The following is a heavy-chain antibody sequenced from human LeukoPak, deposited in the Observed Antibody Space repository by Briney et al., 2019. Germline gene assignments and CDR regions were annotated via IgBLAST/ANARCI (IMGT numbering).Heavy chain of an antibody. CDR3: ARREYYYDSSGYVNWFDP. V-gene: IGHV4-4*09. CDR2: IYTSGST. CDR1: GGSISSYY. J-gene: IGHJ5*02. D-gene: IGHD3-22*01. Sequence: SETLSLTCTVSGGSISSYYWSWIRQPPGKGLEWIGYIYTSGSTNYNPSLKSRVTISVDTSKNQISLKLSSVTAADTAVYYCARREYYYDSSGYVNWFDPWGQGTLVTVSS.